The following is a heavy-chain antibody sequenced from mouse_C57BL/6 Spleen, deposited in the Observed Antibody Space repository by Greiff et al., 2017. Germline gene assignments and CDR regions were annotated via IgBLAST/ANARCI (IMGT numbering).Heavy chain of an antibody. CDR3: ARWEGYGNYGFAY. J-gene: IGHJ3*01. CDR1: GYAFSSYW. CDR2: IYPGDGDT. D-gene: IGHD2-1*01. Sequence: VQLVESGAELVKPGASVKISCKASGYAFSSYWMNWVKQRPGKGLEWIGQIYPGDGDTNYNGKFKGKATLTADKSSSTAYMQLSSLTSEDSAVYFCARWEGYGNYGFAYWGQGTLVTVSA. V-gene: IGHV1-80*01.